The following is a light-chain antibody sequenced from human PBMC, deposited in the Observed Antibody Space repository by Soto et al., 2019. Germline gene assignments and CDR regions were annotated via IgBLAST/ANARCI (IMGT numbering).Light chain of an antibody. V-gene: IGLV1-40*01. CDR2: GNN. Sequence: QAVVTQPPSVSGAPGQRVTISCTGSSSNIGAGFDVHWYQQFPGTAPKLLSYGNNNRPSGVPHRFSASKSGTSASLAITGLQAEDEADYHCQSYDSSLSGYVFGPGTKVTVL. J-gene: IGLJ1*01. CDR1: SSNIGAGFD. CDR3: QSYDSSLSGYV.